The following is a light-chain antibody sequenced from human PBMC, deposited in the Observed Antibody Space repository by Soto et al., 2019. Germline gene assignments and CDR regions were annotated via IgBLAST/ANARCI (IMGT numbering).Light chain of an antibody. CDR3: QQYGSSFT. CDR1: QSISSNY. V-gene: IGKV3-20*01. CDR2: GAS. J-gene: IGKJ3*01. Sequence: EIVLTQSPGTLSLSPGERATLSCRASQSISSNYLAWYHQKPGQAPRLLIYGASSRATGTPDRFSGSGSGTDFTLTISRLEPEDFAVYYCQQYGSSFTFGPGTRVDIK.